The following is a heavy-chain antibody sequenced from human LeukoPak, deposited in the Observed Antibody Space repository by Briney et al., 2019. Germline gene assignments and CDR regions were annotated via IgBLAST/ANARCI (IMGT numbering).Heavy chain of an antibody. J-gene: IGHJ4*02. V-gene: IGHV3-7*01. Sequence: PGGSLRLSCAASGFTFSAYWMSWVRQAPGKGLEWVANIKDDGSDKYYVDSVKGRFTISRDNAKNSLYLQMNSLRDDDTAVYYCARAAVGTSRDYWGQGTLVTVSS. CDR3: ARAAVGTSRDY. CDR2: IKDDGSDK. CDR1: GFTFSAYW. D-gene: IGHD1-1*01.